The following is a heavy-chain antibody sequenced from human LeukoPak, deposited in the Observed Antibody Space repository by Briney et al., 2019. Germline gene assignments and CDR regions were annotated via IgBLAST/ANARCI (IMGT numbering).Heavy chain of an antibody. CDR1: GYTFTDYY. D-gene: IGHD6-13*01. CDR2: INPNSGGT. J-gene: IGHJ4*02. CDR3: ARSREATAGPFDY. Sequence: ASVEVSCKASGYTFTDYYMHWVRQAPGQGLEWMGWINPNSGGTNSAQRFQGRVTMARDTSISTAYMELSRLRSDDTAVYHCARSREATAGPFDYWGQGTLVTVSS. V-gene: IGHV1-2*02.